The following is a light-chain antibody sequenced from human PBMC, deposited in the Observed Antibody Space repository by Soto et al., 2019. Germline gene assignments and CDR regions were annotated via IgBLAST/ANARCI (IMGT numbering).Light chain of an antibody. CDR2: GAS. J-gene: IGKJ3*01. Sequence: EIVMTQSPATLSVYTGERATFSCRASHSVSSNLAWYQQKPGQAPRLLIYGASIRATGIPARFSGSGSGTEFTLTISTLQSEDFAVYYCQQYGSSPPFTFGPGTKVDNK. CDR3: QQYGSSPPFT. CDR1: HSVSSN. V-gene: IGKV3-15*01.